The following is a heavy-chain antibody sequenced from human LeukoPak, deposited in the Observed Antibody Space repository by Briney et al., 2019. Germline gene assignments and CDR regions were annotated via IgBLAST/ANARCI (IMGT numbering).Heavy chain of an antibody. CDR3: ARGYDSSGYYDA. D-gene: IGHD3-22*01. V-gene: IGHV1-8*01. CDR2: MNPNSGNT. Sequence: GASVKVSCKASGYTFTSYDINWERQATGQGLEWMGWMNPNSGNTGYAQKFQGRVTMTRNTSISTAYMELSSLRSEDTAVYYCARGYDSSGYYDAWGQGTLVTVSS. J-gene: IGHJ5*02. CDR1: GYTFTSYD.